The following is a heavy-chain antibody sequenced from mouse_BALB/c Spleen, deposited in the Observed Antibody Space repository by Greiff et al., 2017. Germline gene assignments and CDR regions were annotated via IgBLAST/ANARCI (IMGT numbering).Heavy chain of an antibody. CDR2: IYPGNSDT. V-gene: IGHV1-5*01. J-gene: IGHJ2*01. Sequence: EVQLVESGTVLARPGASVKMSCKASGYSFTSYWMHWVKQRPGQGLEWIGAIYPGNSDTSYNQKFKGKAKLTAVTSASTAYMELSSLTNEDSAVYYCTGGIYYDYDFDYWGQGTTLTVSS. D-gene: IGHD2-4*01. CDR3: TGGIYYDYDFDY. CDR1: GYSFTSYW.